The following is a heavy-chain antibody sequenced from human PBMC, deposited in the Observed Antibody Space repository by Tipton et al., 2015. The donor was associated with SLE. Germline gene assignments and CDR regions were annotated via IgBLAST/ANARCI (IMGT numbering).Heavy chain of an antibody. CDR2: IWYDGSNK. CDR3: AKDIIQGVIIQRYDY. D-gene: IGHD3-10*01. CDR1: GFTFSSYA. V-gene: IGHV3-33*06. Sequence: FLRLSCAASGFTFSSYAMHWVRQAPSKGLEWVAVIWYDGSNKYYADSVKGRFTISRDNSENTLYLEMSSLTAEDSAVYYCAKDIIQGVIIQRYDYWGQGTLVTVSS. J-gene: IGHJ4*02.